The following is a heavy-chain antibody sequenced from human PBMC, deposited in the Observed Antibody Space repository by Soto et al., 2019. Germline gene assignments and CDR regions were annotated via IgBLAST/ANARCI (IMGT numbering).Heavy chain of an antibody. D-gene: IGHD1-26*01. CDR1: GYSFTSLD. CDR2: MQPSTGRT. Sequence: ASVKVSCKASGYSFTSLDINWVRQTAGQGLEWMGWMQPSTGRTGYAQKFQGRVTMTRGTSINTAYMELTTLTSDDTAFYYCARGVSAGVDYWGQGTLVTVSS. J-gene: IGHJ4*02. V-gene: IGHV1-8*01. CDR3: ARGVSAGVDY.